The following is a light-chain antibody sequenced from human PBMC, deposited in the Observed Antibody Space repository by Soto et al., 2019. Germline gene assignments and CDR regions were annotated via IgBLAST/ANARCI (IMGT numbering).Light chain of an antibody. V-gene: IGKV3-15*01. CDR1: QSVSSN. Sequence: EIVMTQSPATLSVSPGERATLSCRASQSVSSNLAWYQQNPGQAPRLLIYGASTRATGIPARFSGSGSGTEFTLTISSLQSKDFAVYYCQQYNNWPRTFGQGTKVDIK. J-gene: IGKJ1*01. CDR2: GAS. CDR3: QQYNNWPRT.